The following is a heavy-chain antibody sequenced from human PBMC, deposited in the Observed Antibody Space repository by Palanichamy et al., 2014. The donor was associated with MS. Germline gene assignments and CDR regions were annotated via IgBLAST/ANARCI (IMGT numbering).Heavy chain of an antibody. CDR3: ARVGQLVLFDY. CDR1: GGSISSYY. CDR2: IYYSGST. V-gene: IGHV4-59*01. Sequence: VRLQESGPGLVKPRDPSLTCTVSGGSISSYYWSWIRQPPGKGLEWIGYIYYSGSTNYNPSLKSRVTISVDTSKNQFSLKLSSVTAADTAVYYCARVGQLVLFDYWGQGTLVTVSS. D-gene: IGHD6-6*01. J-gene: IGHJ4*02.